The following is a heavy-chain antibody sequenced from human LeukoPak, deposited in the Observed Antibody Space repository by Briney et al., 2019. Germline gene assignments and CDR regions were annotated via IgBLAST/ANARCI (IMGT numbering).Heavy chain of an antibody. D-gene: IGHD2-2*01. CDR2: IYNSGST. CDR1: GYSISSGYY. V-gene: IGHV4-38-2*02. J-gene: IGHJ4*02. CDR3: ARDVFGSEYPFDF. Sequence: SETLSLTCTVSGYSISSGYYWGWIRQSPGKGLEWIGSIYNSGSTYYNPSLKSRVTISIDTSKNQFSLKLSSVTAADTAVYYCARDVFGSEYPFDFWGQGTLVTVSS.